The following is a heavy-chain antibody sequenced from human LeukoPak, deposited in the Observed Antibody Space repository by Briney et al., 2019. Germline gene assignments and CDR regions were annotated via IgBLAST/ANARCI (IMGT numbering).Heavy chain of an antibody. D-gene: IGHD4-23*01. CDR2: IKQDGSEK. V-gene: IGHV3-7*01. CDR1: GFPFSTYW. J-gene: IGHJ4*02. Sequence: GGSLRLSCAASGFPFSTYWTNWGRQAPGKGLEWVANIKQDGSEKYYADSVKGRFTISRDNAKNSLFLQMNSLRAEDTAVYYCARDGWDYGSISGGDQWGQGTLVIVSS. CDR3: ARDGWDYGSISGGDQ.